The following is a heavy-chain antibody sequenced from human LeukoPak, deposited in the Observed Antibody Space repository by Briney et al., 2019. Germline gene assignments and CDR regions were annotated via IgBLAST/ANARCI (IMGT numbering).Heavy chain of an antibody. Sequence: ASVTVSCKVSGYTLTELSMHWVRQAPGKGLEWMGGFDPEDGETIYAQKFQGRVTMTGDTSTDTAYMELSSLRSEDTAVYYCATTLPKDIVATISIPFDYWGQGTLVTVSS. D-gene: IGHD5-12*01. CDR2: FDPEDGET. V-gene: IGHV1-24*01. CDR1: GYTLTELS. J-gene: IGHJ4*02. CDR3: ATTLPKDIVATISIPFDY.